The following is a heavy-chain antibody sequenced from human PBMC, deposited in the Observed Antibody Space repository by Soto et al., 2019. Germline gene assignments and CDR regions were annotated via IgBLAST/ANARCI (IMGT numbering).Heavy chain of an antibody. J-gene: IGHJ4*02. CDR1: GGTFSSYA. V-gene: IGHV1-69*13. CDR3: ARMAGYYYDSSGYYYDY. CDR2: IIPIFGTA. D-gene: IGHD3-22*01. Sequence: SVKVSCKASGGTFSSYAISWVRQAPGQGLEWMGGIIPIFGTANYAQKFQGRVTITADESTSTAYMELSSLRSEDTAVYYCARMAGYYYDSSGYYYDYWGQGTLVTVSS.